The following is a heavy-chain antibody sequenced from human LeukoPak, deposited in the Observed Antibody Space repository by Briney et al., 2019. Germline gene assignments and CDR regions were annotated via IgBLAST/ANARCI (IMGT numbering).Heavy chain of an antibody. J-gene: IGHJ3*02. Sequence: SQTLSLTCTVSGGSISSGDYYWSWIRQPPGKGLEWIGYIYYSGSTYYNPSLTSRVTISVDTSKNQFSLKLSSVTAADTAVYYCARGGGYCSSTSCYPNAFDIWGQGTMVTVSS. CDR3: ARGGGYCSSTSCYPNAFDI. CDR2: IYYSGST. CDR1: GGSISSGDYY. V-gene: IGHV4-30-4*08. D-gene: IGHD2-2*01.